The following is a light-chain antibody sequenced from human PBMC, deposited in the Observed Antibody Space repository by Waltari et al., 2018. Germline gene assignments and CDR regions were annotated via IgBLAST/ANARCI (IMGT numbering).Light chain of an antibody. CDR3: LQDYSFPWT. CDR2: STF. V-gene: IGKV1-6*01. J-gene: IGKJ1*01. Sequence: AIQMTQSPSSLSAVIGDRVTISCRASQDISNDLGWYQQKPGKAPKLLIYSTFTLLSGVPSRFSGSRSGTDFTLTITSLQPEDFATYYCLQDYSFPWTFGQGTGVEI. CDR1: QDISND.